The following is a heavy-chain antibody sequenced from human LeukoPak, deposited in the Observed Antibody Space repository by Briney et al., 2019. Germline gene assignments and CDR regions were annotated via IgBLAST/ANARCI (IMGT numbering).Heavy chain of an antibody. J-gene: IGHJ6*02. CDR1: GFTFSNAW. CDR3: TTDRDSGDYYRNYYYYGMDV. V-gene: IGHV3-15*01. Sequence: GGSLRLSCAASGFTFSNAWMSWVRQAPGKGLEWVGRIKSKTDGGTTDYAAPVKGRFTISRDDSKNTLYLQMNSLKTEDTAVYCCTTDRDSGDYYRNYYYYGMDVWGQGTTVTVSS. D-gene: IGHD4-17*01. CDR2: IKSKTDGGTT.